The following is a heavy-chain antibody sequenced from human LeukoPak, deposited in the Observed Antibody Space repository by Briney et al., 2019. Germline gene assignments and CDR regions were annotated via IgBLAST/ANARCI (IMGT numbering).Heavy chain of an antibody. D-gene: IGHD6-13*01. V-gene: IGHV4-30-4*07. Sequence: SETLSLTCAVSGGSISSGGYFWSWIRQPPGKGMEFIAYIYYTGNTYFNPSLKSRVTISVDTSKNQFSLKLSSVTAADTAVYYCARVLAAAGNNWFDPWGQGTLVTVSS. CDR1: GGSISSGGYF. CDR3: ARVLAAAGNNWFDP. CDR2: IYYTGNT. J-gene: IGHJ5*02.